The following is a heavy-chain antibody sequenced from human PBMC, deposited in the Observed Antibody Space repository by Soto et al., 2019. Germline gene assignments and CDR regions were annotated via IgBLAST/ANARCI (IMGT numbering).Heavy chain of an antibody. CDR1: GGSISSGGYY. CDR3: ARVELRFLEWPYYFDY. CDR2: IYYSGST. D-gene: IGHD3-3*01. Sequence: NPSETLSLTCTVSGGSISSGGYYWSWIRQHPGKGLEWIGYIYYSGSTYYNPSLKSRVTISVDTSKNQFSLKLSSVTAADTAVYYCARVELRFLEWPYYFDYWGPGTLVTVSS. V-gene: IGHV4-31*03. J-gene: IGHJ4*02.